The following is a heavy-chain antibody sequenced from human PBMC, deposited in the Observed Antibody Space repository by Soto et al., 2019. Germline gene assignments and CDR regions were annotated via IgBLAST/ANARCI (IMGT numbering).Heavy chain of an antibody. Sequence: SETLSLTCTVSGGSISSYYWSWIRQPPGKGLEWIGYIYYSGSTNYNPSLKSRVTISVDTSKNQFSLKLSSVTAADTAVYYCARVGLGYCSGGSCYWFDPWGQGTLVTVYS. D-gene: IGHD2-15*01. CDR2: IYYSGST. CDR3: ARVGLGYCSGGSCYWFDP. V-gene: IGHV4-59*01. CDR1: GGSISSYY. J-gene: IGHJ5*02.